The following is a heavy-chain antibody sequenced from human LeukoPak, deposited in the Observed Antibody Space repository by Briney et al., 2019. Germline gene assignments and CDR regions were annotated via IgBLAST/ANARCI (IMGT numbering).Heavy chain of an antibody. V-gene: IGHV1-2*02. CDR2: INPNSGGT. CDR3: ARDRYDILTGYFGWFDP. D-gene: IGHD3-9*01. Sequence: ASVKVSCTASGYTFTGYYMHWVRQAPGQGLEWMGWINPNSGGTNYAQKFQGRVTMTRDTSISTAYMELSRLRSDDTAVYYCARDRYDILTGYFGWFDPWGQGTLVTVSS. J-gene: IGHJ5*02. CDR1: GYTFTGYY.